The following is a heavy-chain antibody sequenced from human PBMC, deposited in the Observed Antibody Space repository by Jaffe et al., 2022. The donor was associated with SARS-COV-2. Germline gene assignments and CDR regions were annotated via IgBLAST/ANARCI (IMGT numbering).Heavy chain of an antibody. CDR1: GFTFSYYG. V-gene: IGHV3-30*18. Sequence: QVQLVESGGGVVQPGRSLRLSCAASGFTFSYYGMHWVRQAPGKGLEWVAIISYDGSDKYYADSVKGRFTISRDTSKNTLFLQMNSLRAEDTAVYYCAKDLYNFGSGNWGPGDYWGQGTLVTVSS. J-gene: IGHJ4*02. CDR3: AKDLYNFGSGNWGPGDY. CDR2: ISYDGSDK. D-gene: IGHD3-10*01.